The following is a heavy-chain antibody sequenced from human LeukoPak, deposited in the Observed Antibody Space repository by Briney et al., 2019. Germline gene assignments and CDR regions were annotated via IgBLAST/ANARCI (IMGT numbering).Heavy chain of an antibody. D-gene: IGHD4-11*01. CDR1: GVSISSSSYY. V-gene: IGHV4-39*07. CDR2: IYYSGST. CDR3: AYSNYRHDY. Sequence: SETLSLTCTVSGVSISSSSYYWGWIRQPPGKGLEWIGSIYYSGSTYSNHTLKSRVYISVDTSKNQFSLKQSSVTAADTAVYYCAYSNYRHDYWGQGTLVTVSS. J-gene: IGHJ4*02.